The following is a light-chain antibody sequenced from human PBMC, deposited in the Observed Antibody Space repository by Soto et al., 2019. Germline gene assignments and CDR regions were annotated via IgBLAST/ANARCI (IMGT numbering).Light chain of an antibody. Sequence: QSVLTQPASVSGSPGQSITISCTGTSSDVGAYNYVSWYQQHPGKAPKLMIYDVSNRPSGVSNRFSGSKSGNTASLTISGLQAEDEAGYYCSSYTSSSTLHVLFGGGTQLTVL. V-gene: IGLV2-14*01. CDR3: SSYTSSSTLHVL. J-gene: IGLJ2*01. CDR1: SSDVGAYNY. CDR2: DVS.